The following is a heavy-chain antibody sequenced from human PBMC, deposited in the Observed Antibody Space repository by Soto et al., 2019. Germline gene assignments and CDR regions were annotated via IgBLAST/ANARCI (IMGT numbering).Heavy chain of an antibody. CDR3: AKDLSIVATRGPLDYYYGMDV. Sequence: GSLRLSCAASGFTFSSYAMSWVRQAPGKGLEWVSAISGSGGSTYYADSVKGRFTISRDNSKNTLYLQMNSLRAEDTAAYYCAKDLSIVATRGPLDYYYGMDVWGQGTTVTVSS. V-gene: IGHV3-23*01. CDR2: ISGSGGST. CDR1: GFTFSSYA. J-gene: IGHJ6*02. D-gene: IGHD5-12*01.